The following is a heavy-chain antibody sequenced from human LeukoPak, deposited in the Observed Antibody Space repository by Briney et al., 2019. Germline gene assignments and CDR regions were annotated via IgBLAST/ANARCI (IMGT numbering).Heavy chain of an antibody. CDR3: AREGKLVRGVPNAFDI. CDR1: GYTFTSYG. Sequence: ASVKVSCKASGYTFTSYGISWVRQAPGQGLEWMGWISAYNGNTDYAQKLQGRVTMTTDTSTSTAYMELRSLRSDDTAVYYCAREGKLVRGVPNAFDIWGQGTMVTVSS. V-gene: IGHV1-18*01. CDR2: ISAYNGNT. D-gene: IGHD3-10*01. J-gene: IGHJ3*02.